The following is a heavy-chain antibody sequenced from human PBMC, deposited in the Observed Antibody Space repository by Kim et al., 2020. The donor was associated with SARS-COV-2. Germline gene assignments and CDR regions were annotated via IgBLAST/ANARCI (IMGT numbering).Heavy chain of an antibody. CDR3: ARERNFLDY. J-gene: IGHJ4*02. CDR1: GFTFSDHY. CDR2: IKNKANSYIT. V-gene: IGHV3-72*01. Sequence: GGSLRLSCAASGFTFSDHYMDWVRQAPGKGLEWVGRIKNKANSYITEYAASVKGRFIISRDDSKNSLYLQMNSLKTEDTALYYCARERNFLDYWGQGTLVTVSS.